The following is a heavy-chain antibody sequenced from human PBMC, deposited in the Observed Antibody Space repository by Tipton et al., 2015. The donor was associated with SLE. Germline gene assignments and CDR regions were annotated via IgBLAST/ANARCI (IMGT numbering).Heavy chain of an antibody. Sequence: TLSLTCTVSGGSISSGDYYWSWIRQPPGKGLEWIGYIYYSGSTNYNPSLKSRVTISVDTSKNQFSLKLSSVTAADTAVYYCARDNGGSYYDPTPWGQGTLVTVSS. V-gene: IGHV4-61*08. J-gene: IGHJ5*02. CDR3: ARDNGGSYYDPTP. CDR1: GGSISSGDYY. CDR2: IYYSGST. D-gene: IGHD1-26*01.